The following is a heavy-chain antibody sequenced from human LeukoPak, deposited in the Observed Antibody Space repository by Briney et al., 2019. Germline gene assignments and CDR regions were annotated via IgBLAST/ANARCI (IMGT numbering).Heavy chain of an antibody. CDR1: GFTFNYAW. CDR2: TVSEIDGGTT. D-gene: IGHD1-7*01. V-gene: IGHV3-15*04. Sequence: GGSLRLSCTASGFTFNYAWMSWVRQVPGKGLEWVGQTVSEIDGGTTDYAAPVKGRFTISRDDSKSTLYLQMNSLKIEDAAVYYCTTDEDWNYARKDVWGQGATVIVSS. J-gene: IGHJ6*02. CDR3: TTDEDWNYARKDV.